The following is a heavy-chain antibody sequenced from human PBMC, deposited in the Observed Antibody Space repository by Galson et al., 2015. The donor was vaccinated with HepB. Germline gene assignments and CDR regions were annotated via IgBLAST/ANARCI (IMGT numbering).Heavy chain of an antibody. CDR3: ARDWGVATIPNYGMDV. D-gene: IGHD5-12*01. Sequence: SVKVSCKASGYTFTGYYMHWVRQAPGQGLEWMGWINPNSGGTNYAQKFQGWVTMTRDTSISTAYMELSRLRSDDTAVYYCARDWGVATIPNYGMDVWGQGTTVTVSS. V-gene: IGHV1-2*04. CDR2: INPNSGGT. CDR1: GYTFTGYY. J-gene: IGHJ6*02.